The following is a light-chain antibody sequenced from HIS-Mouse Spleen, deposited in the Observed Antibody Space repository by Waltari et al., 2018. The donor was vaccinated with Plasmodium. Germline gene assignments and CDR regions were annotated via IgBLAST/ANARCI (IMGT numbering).Light chain of an antibody. CDR1: NVGSY. CDR2: EDS. J-gene: IGLJ3*02. V-gene: IGLV3-10*01. Sequence: VLTQPPSSSASPGESARLTCTLPSDINVGSYNIYWYQQKSGQAPVLVIYEDSKRPSGIPERFSGSSSGTMATLTISGAQVEEEADYYCYSTDSSGNHRVFGGGTKLTVL. CDR3: YSTDSSGNHRV.